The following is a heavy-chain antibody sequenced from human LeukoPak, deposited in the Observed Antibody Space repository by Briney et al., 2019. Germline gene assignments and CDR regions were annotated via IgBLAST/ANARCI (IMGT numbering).Heavy chain of an antibody. J-gene: IGHJ4*01. CDR2: IRQDGGEK. D-gene: IGHD6-13*01. CDR1: GFTFTSYW. CDR3: ARDGTAPGLYFDL. V-gene: IGHV3-7*01. Sequence: PGGSLRLSCAVSGFTFTSYWMNWVRQAPGKGLEWVASIRQDGGEKSYVDSVKGRFTISRDNTKNSLYLQMSSLRPEDTAVYYRARDGTAPGLYFDLWGQGTLVTVSS.